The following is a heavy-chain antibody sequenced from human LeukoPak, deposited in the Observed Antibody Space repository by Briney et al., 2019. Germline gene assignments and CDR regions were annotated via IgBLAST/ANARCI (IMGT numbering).Heavy chain of an antibody. CDR3: ARMVKHYYYYMDV. D-gene: IGHD2-21*01. CDR1: GYTFTSYA. V-gene: IGHV1-18*01. CDR2: ISAYNGNT. J-gene: IGHJ6*03. Sequence: EASVKVSCKASGYTFTSYAMNWVRQAPGQGLEWMGWISAYNGNTNYAQKLQGRVTMTTDTSTSTAYMELRGLRSDDTAVYYCARMVKHYYYYMDVWGKGTTVTISS.